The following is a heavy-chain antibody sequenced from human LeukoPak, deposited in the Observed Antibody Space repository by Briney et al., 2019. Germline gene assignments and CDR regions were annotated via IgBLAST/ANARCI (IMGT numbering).Heavy chain of an antibody. D-gene: IGHD6-13*01. CDR3: ARVGSAAAGSYFFDY. CDR2: ISSSSSYI. V-gene: IGHV3-21*04. CDR1: GFTFSSYS. Sequence: GGSLRLSCAASGFTFSSYSMNWVRQAPGKGLEWVSSISSSSSYIYYADSVKGRSTISRDNAKNSLYLQMNSLRDEDTAVYYCARVGSAAAGSYFFDYWGQGILVTVSS. J-gene: IGHJ4*02.